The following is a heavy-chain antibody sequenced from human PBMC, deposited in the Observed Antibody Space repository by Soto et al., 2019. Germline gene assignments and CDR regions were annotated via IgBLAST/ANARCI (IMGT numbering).Heavy chain of an antibody. CDR2: ITWNGGST. D-gene: IGHD3-3*01. CDR3: ARAHKTILGVVAMGADGYYLGF. Sequence: EVQLVESGGGVVRPGGSLRLSCAASGFTFDDYGMSWVRQAPGKGLEWVSGITWNGGSTGYADSVKGRFTISRDNAKNSLYLQMNSLSAEYTALYDCARAHKTILGVVAMGADGYYLGFWGHVTLVTVS. CDR1: GFTFDDYG. J-gene: IGHJ4*01. V-gene: IGHV3-20*01.